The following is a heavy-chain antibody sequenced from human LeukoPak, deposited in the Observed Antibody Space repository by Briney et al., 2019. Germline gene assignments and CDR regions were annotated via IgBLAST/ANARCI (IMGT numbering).Heavy chain of an antibody. Sequence: GGSLSLSCAASGFTFSGYWRHWVRHAQGKGLVWVSCIEGDGSTTMYADSGEGRFTISRNNAKNTMFLGMNSLRAADTAVYYCAKDPRNKGFDPWGQGTLVTVSS. D-gene: IGHD1/OR15-1a*01. CDR3: AKDPRNKGFDP. J-gene: IGHJ5*02. V-gene: IGHV3-74*03. CDR1: GFTFSGYW. CDR2: IEGDGSTT.